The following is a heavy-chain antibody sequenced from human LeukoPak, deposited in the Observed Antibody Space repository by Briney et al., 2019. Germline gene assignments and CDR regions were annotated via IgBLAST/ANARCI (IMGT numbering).Heavy chain of an antibody. CDR1: GFTFSSYA. CDR3: ARGYDYYYYGMDV. J-gene: IGHJ6*02. CDR2: ISYDGNNK. D-gene: IGHD5-12*01. Sequence: PGGSLRLSCAASGFTFSSYAMYWVRQAPGTGLEWVAVISYDGNNKYYADSVKGRFTISRDNSKNTLYLQMNSLRAEDTVVYYCARGYDYYYYGMDVWGQGTTVTVSS. V-gene: IGHV3-30-3*01.